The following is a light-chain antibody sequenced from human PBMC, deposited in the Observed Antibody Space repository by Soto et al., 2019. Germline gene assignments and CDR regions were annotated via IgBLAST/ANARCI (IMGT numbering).Light chain of an antibody. CDR1: QSVYNY. CDR2: GAF. J-gene: IGKJ5*01. V-gene: IGKV3-20*01. CDR3: QQYGNSPQVT. Sequence: EIVLTQSPGTLSLSPGERATLSCRASQSVYNYLAWYQQKPGQAPRLLIYGAFSRATGIPDRFSGSGSGTDFTLTISRLEPEDFAVYYCQQYGNSPQVTFGQGTRLEIK.